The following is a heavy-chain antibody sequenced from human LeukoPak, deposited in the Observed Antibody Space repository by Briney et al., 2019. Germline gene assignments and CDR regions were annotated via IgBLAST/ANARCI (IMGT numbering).Heavy chain of an antibody. CDR1: GFTFSSYA. CDR2: ISGSGGST. CDR3: ATKLNPLLRFPDY. Sequence: PGGSLRLSCAASGFTFSSYAMSWVRQAPGKGLEWVSSISGSGGSTYYVDSVKGRFTISRDNSQNTLYLQLNSLRAEDTALYYCATKLNPLLRFPDYWGQGTLVTVSS. J-gene: IGHJ4*02. V-gene: IGHV3-23*01. D-gene: IGHD5-12*01.